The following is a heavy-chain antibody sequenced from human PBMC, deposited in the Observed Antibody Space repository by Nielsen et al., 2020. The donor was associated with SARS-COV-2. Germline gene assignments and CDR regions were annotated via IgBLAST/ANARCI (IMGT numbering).Heavy chain of an antibody. CDR2: ISSSGSYT. CDR3: ARETIEHTSSFFDF. Sequence: GGSLRLSCAASGFMVSDSYMSWIRQTPGKGLEWISYISSSGSYTNYADSVKGRFTISRDNGKNSLYLQMNSLRVEDTAVYYCARETIEHTSSFFDFWGQGTLVTVSS. CDR1: GFMVSDSY. J-gene: IGHJ4*02. D-gene: IGHD6-6*01. V-gene: IGHV3-11*05.